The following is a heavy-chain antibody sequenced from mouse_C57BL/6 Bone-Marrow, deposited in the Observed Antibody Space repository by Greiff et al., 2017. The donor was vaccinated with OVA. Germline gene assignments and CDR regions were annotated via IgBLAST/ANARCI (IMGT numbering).Heavy chain of an antibody. CDR1: GFTFSSYA. Sequence: EVQLVESGGGLVKPGGSLKLSCAASGFTFSSYAMSWVRQTPEKRLEWVATISDGGSYTYYPDNVKGRFTISRDNAKNNLYLQMSHLKSEDTAMYYCARDRETGSAMDYWGQGTSVTVSS. V-gene: IGHV5-4*01. CDR2: ISDGGSYT. CDR3: ARDRETGSAMDY. J-gene: IGHJ4*01.